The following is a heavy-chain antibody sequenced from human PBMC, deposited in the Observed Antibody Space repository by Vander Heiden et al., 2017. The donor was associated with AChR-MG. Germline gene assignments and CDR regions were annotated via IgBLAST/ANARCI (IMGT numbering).Heavy chain of an antibody. D-gene: IGHD1-7*01. V-gene: IGHV3-30-3*01. CDR2: ISYDGGNR. CDR1: GFPFRSYA. J-gene: IGHJ4*02. Sequence: QVQLVESGGGVVQPGRSVSPSCAASGFPFRSYAMHWVRQTPGKGLEWVAVISYDGGNRNYADSVKGRVTISRDNSKNTLYLQMNSLRAEDTDVYYCARDSIQKAGPNYPGYWGQGTLVTVSS. CDR3: ARDSIQKAGPNYPGY.